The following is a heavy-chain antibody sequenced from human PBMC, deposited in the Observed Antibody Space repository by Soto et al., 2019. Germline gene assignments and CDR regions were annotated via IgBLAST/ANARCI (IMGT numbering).Heavy chain of an antibody. Sequence: EVQLLESGGHLIQPGESLRLSCAASGFSFSGYTMNWVRQAQGKGLEWISGINGGGGTTYYADSVKGRFTISRDDSKNILYLQLNSPIAEDTAIYYCAKDRHPDGIWTFDYWGRGNLVTVSS. CDR3: AKDRHPDGIWTFDY. CDR2: INGGGGTT. CDR1: GFSFSGYT. D-gene: IGHD3-9*01. J-gene: IGHJ4*02. V-gene: IGHV3-23*01.